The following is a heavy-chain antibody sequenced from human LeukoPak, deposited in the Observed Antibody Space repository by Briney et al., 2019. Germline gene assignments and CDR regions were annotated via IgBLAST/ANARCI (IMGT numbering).Heavy chain of an antibody. Sequence: PSETLSLTCTVSGGSISSYYWSWIRQPAGKGLEWIGRIYTSGSTNYNPSLKSRVTISVDTSKNQFSLKLSSVTAADTAVYYCARITSMTTFSLRRINWFDPWGQGTLVTVSS. CDR1: GGSISSYY. V-gene: IGHV4-4*07. CDR3: ARITSMTTFSLRRINWFDP. J-gene: IGHJ5*02. D-gene: IGHD2/OR15-2a*01. CDR2: IYTSGST.